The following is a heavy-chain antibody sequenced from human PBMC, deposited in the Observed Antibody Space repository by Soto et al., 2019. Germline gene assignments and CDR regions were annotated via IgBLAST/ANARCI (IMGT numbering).Heavy chain of an antibody. CDR3: AKDGAPRYCSRSSCHPAGAY. J-gene: IGHJ4*02. V-gene: IGHV3-30*18. Sequence: QVLLVESGGGVVQPGRSLRLSCAGSGFTFSNYGLHWVRQAPGKGLDWVSLISFDGSHKYYADSVKGRFTISRDNSNNMLYLQMDSLTTEDTAVYYCAKDGAPRYCSRSSCHPAGAYWGQGTLVTASS. CDR1: GFTFSNYG. D-gene: IGHD2-15*01. CDR2: ISFDGSHK.